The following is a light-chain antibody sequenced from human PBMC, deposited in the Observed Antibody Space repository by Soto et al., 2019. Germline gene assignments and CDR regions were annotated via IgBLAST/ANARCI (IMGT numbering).Light chain of an antibody. Sequence: DIVLTQSPGTLSLSPGERATLSCRTSQSVSSDSLGWFQQKPGQAPRLLFYGASTRASDIPDRFRGSGSGTDFTLTISRLEPEDVAVYFCQHYGSSPRRTFGQGTKVEIK. V-gene: IGKV3-20*01. J-gene: IGKJ1*01. CDR3: QHYGSSPRRT. CDR2: GAS. CDR1: QSVSSDS.